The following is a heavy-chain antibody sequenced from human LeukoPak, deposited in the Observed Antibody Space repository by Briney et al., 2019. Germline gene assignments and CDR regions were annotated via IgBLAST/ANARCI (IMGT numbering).Heavy chain of an antibody. CDR2: INPNSGGS. D-gene: IGHD3-3*01. V-gene: IGHV1-2*02. Sequence: GASVRVSCKASGDTFTVYYMHWVRQAPGQGLEWMGWINPNSGGSDYTQKFQGRVTMTCDTSISTGYMELSRLRSDDTAVYYCALEPIALSIWGQGTMVTVSS. CDR3: ALEPIALSI. CDR1: GDTFTVYY. J-gene: IGHJ3*01.